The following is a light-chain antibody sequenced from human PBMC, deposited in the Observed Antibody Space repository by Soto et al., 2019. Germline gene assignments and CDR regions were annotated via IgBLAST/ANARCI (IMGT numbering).Light chain of an antibody. J-gene: IGLJ2*01. CDR3: QTWGTGFKV. CDR1: SGHSSNA. V-gene: IGLV4-69*01. CDR2: LNSDGTY. Sequence: QLVLTQSPSASASLGASVKLTCTLSSGHSSNAIAWHQQQPEKGPRYLMKLNSDGTYTKGDGIPDRFSGSSSGAERYLTISSLQSEYEADYYCQTWGTGFKVFGGGTKVTVL.